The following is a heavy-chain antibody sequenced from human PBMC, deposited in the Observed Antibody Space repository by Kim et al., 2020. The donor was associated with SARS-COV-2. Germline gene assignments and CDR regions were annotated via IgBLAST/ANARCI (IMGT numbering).Heavy chain of an antibody. J-gene: IGHJ4*02. Sequence: GGSLRLSCAASGFTFSNYWMSWVRQAPGKGLEWVANIKQDGSEKFYVDSVKGRFTISRDNAKNSLYLQMNSLRVEDTAVYYCARGRGTDYWGQGILVIV. CDR2: IKQDGSEK. V-gene: IGHV3-7*04. CDR1: GFTFSNYW. CDR3: ARGRGTDY. D-gene: IGHD3-10*01.